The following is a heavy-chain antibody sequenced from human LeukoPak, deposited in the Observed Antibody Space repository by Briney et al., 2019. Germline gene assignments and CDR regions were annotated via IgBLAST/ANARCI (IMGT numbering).Heavy chain of an antibody. Sequence: GGSLRLSCAASGFTFSSYGMHWVRQAPGKGLEWVAVISYDGSNKYYADSVKGRFTISRDNSKSTLYLQMNSLRAEDTAVYYCAKSKTAHKGSGWYNDYWGQGTLVTVSS. CDR1: GFTFSSYG. CDR3: AKSKTAHKGSGWYNDY. D-gene: IGHD6-19*01. V-gene: IGHV3-30*18. CDR2: ISYDGSNK. J-gene: IGHJ4*02.